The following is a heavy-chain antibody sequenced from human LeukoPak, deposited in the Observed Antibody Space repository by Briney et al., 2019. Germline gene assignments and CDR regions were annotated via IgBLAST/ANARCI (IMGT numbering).Heavy chain of an antibody. J-gene: IGHJ4*02. D-gene: IGHD3-3*01. Sequence: SETLSLTCAVYGGSFSGYYWSWIRQPPGKGLEWIGEINHSGSTNYNPSLKSRVTISVDTSKNQFSLKLSSVTAADTAVYYCARASPLYDFWSGYRTPLDYWGQGTLVTVSS. CDR1: GGSFSGYY. CDR2: INHSGST. CDR3: ARASPLYDFWSGYRTPLDY. V-gene: IGHV4-34*01.